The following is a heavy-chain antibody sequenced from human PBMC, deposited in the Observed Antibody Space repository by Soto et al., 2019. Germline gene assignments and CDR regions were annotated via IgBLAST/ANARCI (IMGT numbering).Heavy chain of an antibody. CDR1: GYSFTSYW. Sequence: PGESLKISCKGSGYSFTSYWIGWVRQMPGKGLEWMGIIYPGDSDTRYSPSFQGQVTISADKSISTAYLQWSSLKASDTAMYYCARHGLWSGYPYYYYYGMAVWGQGTTVTVSS. CDR3: ARHGLWSGYPYYYYYGMAV. D-gene: IGHD3-3*01. V-gene: IGHV5-51*01. J-gene: IGHJ6*02. CDR2: IYPGDSDT.